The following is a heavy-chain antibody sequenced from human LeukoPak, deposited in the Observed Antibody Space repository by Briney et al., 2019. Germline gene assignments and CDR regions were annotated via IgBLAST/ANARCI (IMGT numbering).Heavy chain of an antibody. V-gene: IGHV3-11*01. CDR1: GFTFSDYY. J-gene: IGHJ4*02. Sequence: GGSLRLSCAASGFTFSDYYMSWIRQAPGKGLEWVSYISSSGSTIYYADSVKGRFTISRDNAKNSLYLQMNSLRAEDTAVCYCARDAMSSYPRYWGQGTLVTVSS. CDR3: ARDAMSSYPRY. D-gene: IGHD1-26*01. CDR2: ISSSGSTI.